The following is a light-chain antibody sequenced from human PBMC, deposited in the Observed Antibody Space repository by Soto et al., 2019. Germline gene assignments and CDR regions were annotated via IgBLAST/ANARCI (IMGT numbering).Light chain of an antibody. CDR2: DAS. CDR3: QQRSNWPPRFT. CDR1: QSVSSY. V-gene: IGKV3-11*01. Sequence: EIVLTQSPATMSLSPGERATLSCRASQSVSSYLACYQQKPGQAPRLLLYDASNRATGIPARFSGSGSGTDFTRTIISLEPEDFAVYYCQQRSNWPPRFTFGPGTKVDIK. J-gene: IGKJ3*01.